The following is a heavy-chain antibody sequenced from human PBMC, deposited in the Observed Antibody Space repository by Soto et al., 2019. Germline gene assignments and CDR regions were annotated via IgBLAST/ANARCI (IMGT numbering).Heavy chain of an antibody. Sequence: PSETLSLTCSVSGGSLTTYFWSWIRQPPGKGLEWIGYIFYSGTTNYNPSLKSRVTMSIDTSRNRFALKLTSLTAADSAVYYCARGRGGTYDAFDIWGQGTMVTVSS. CDR2: IFYSGTT. CDR3: ARGRGGTYDAFDI. D-gene: IGHD1-26*01. V-gene: IGHV4-59*01. CDR1: GGSLTTYF. J-gene: IGHJ3*02.